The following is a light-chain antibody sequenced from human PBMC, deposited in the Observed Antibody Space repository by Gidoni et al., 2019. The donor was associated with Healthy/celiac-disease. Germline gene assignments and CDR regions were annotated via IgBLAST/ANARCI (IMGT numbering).Light chain of an antibody. J-gene: IGKJ1*01. V-gene: IGKV1-33*01. CDR2: DAS. Sequence: DIQITQSPSSLSASVGDRVTITCQESQDISNYLNWYQQKPGQAPKLLIYDASNLETGVPSRFSGSGSGTDFTFTISSLQPEDIAIYYCQQYYSPSLTFGQGTKVEIK. CDR1: QDISNY. CDR3: QQYYSPSLT.